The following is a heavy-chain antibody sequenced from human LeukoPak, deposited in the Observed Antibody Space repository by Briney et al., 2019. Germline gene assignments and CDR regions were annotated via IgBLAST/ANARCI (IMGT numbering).Heavy chain of an antibody. Sequence: SETLSLTCTVSGDSVSGVYWSWIRQPPGKGLEWIGYVYYSGDTNYNPSLKSRVTMSVDTSKNQFSLKLSSVTAVDTAVYYCARNMVGSRRGAFDIWGQGTMVTVSS. CDR3: ARNMVGSRRGAFDI. V-gene: IGHV4-59*02. CDR2: VYYSGDT. D-gene: IGHD1-26*01. CDR1: GDSVSGVY. J-gene: IGHJ3*02.